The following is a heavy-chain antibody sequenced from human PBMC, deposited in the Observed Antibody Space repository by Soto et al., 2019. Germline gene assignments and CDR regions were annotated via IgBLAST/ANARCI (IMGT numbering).Heavy chain of an antibody. CDR1: GFTFSSYA. J-gene: IGHJ2*01. CDR3: ARDLDLTWYFDL. V-gene: IGHV3-30*04. CDR2: ISYDGSNK. Sequence: GGSLRLSCAASGFTFSSYAMHWVRQAPGKGLEWVAVISYDGSNKYYADSVKGRFTISRDNSKNTLYLQMNSLRAEDTAVYYCARDLDLTWYFDLWGRGTLVTVSS. D-gene: IGHD3-9*01.